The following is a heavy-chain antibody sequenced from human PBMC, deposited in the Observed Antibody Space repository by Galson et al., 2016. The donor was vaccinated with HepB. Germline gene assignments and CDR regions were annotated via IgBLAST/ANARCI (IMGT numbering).Heavy chain of an antibody. CDR3: ARGGADDFGDYDY. CDR1: GGSFSGYY. Sequence: ETLSLTCAVYGGSFSGYYWSWIRQSPGKGLEWIGEINHRRNTNYNPSLKSRVTMSIDTSKNQFSLILSSVTAADTAVYYCARGGADDFGDYDYWGQGILVTVSS. V-gene: IGHV4-34*01. CDR2: INHRRNT. D-gene: IGHD4-17*01. J-gene: IGHJ4*02.